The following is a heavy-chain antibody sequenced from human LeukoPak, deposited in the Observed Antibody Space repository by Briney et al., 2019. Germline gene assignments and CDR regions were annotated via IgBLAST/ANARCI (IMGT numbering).Heavy chain of an antibody. CDR1: GFTVSNNC. Sequence: PGGSLRLSCAASGFTVSNNCMSWVRQAPGEGLEWVSLVYRGGTTYYADSVKGRFTISRDSSKNTLYPQMNSLRAEDTAVYYCARGSYDSSGFYCLDNWGQGTLVTVSS. CDR2: VYRGGTT. CDR3: ARGSYDSSGFYCLDN. V-gene: IGHV3-53*01. D-gene: IGHD3-22*01. J-gene: IGHJ4*02.